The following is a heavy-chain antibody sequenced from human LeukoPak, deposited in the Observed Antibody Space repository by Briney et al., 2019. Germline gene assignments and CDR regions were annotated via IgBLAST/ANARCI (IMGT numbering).Heavy chain of an antibody. Sequence: PTGGSLRLSCAASGFTVSSNYMSWVRQAPGKGLEWVSVIYSGGSTYYADSVKGRFTISRDNSKTTLYLQMNSLRAEDTAVYYCAKATELWLLDYWGHGTLVTVSS. CDR1: GFTVSSNY. V-gene: IGHV3-53*01. CDR2: IYSGGST. J-gene: IGHJ4*01. CDR3: AKATELWLLDY. D-gene: IGHD5-18*01.